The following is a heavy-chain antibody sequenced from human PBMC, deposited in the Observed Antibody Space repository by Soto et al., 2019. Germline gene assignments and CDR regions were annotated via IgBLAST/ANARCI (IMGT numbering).Heavy chain of an antibody. Sequence: PSETLSLTCTVSGGSISSYCWSWIRQPPGKGLEWIGYIYYSGSTNYNPSLKSRVTISVDTSKNQFSLKLSSVTAADTAVYYCARVLRYFDWLSPQVFDYWGQGTLVTVSS. CDR1: GGSISSYC. V-gene: IGHV4-59*01. CDR2: IYYSGST. J-gene: IGHJ4*02. CDR3: ARVLRYFDWLSPQVFDY. D-gene: IGHD3-9*01.